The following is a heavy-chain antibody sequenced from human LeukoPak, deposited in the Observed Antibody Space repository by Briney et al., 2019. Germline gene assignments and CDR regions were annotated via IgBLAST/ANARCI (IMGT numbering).Heavy chain of an antibody. D-gene: IGHD2-2*02. CDR1: GFTFRNNY. Sequence: PGTSLRLSCAVSGFTFRNNYMHWVRQAPGKGLEWVAVISYDGSNKYYADSVKGRFTISRDNSKNTLYLQMNSLRAEDTAVYYCARTQYQLLYPDYFDYWGQGTLVTVSS. V-gene: IGHV3-30*04. J-gene: IGHJ4*02. CDR3: ARTQYQLLYPDYFDY. CDR2: ISYDGSNK.